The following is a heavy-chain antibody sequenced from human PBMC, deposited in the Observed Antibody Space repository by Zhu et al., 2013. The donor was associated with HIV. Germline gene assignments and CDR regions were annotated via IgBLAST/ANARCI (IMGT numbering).Heavy chain of an antibody. CDR1: GGTFSSYA. J-gene: IGHJ3*01. Sequence: QVQLVQSGAEVKKPGSSVKVSCKASGGTFSSYAISWVRQAPGQGLEWMGGIIPIFGTANYAQKFQGRVTITADKSTNTGYMELRSLRYEDTAVYYCARDYDFLTNYYDAFDVWGQGTLVTVSS. D-gene: IGHD3-9*01. V-gene: IGHV1-69*06. CDR2: IIPIFGTA. CDR3: ARDYDFLTNYYDAFDV.